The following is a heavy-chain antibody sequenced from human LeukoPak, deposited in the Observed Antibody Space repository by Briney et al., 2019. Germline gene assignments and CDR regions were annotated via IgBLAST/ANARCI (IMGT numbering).Heavy chain of an antibody. CDR2: INWNGGST. V-gene: IGHV3-20*04. Sequence: PGGSLRLSCAASGFTFDDYGMSWVRQVPGKGLEWVSGINWNGGSTGNADSVKGRFTISRDNAKNSLYLQMNSLRAEDTAVYYCARDLESGYSSSGFDYWGQGTLVTVSS. J-gene: IGHJ4*02. CDR3: ARDLESGYSSSGFDY. CDR1: GFTFDDYG. D-gene: IGHD6-6*01.